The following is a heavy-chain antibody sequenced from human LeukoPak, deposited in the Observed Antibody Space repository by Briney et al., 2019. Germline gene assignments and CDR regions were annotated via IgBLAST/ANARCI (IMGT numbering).Heavy chain of an antibody. Sequence: SQTLSLTCAISGDSVSSNRASWTWIRQSPSRGLEWLGRTYYRSKWYNDYAVSLKSRISVNPDTSKNQFSLQLNSVTPEDTAVYYCSRSDGASDFDYWGQGTLVTVSS. J-gene: IGHJ4*02. V-gene: IGHV6-1*01. CDR1: GDSVSSNRAS. D-gene: IGHD5-24*01. CDR2: TYYRSKWYN. CDR3: SRSDGASDFDY.